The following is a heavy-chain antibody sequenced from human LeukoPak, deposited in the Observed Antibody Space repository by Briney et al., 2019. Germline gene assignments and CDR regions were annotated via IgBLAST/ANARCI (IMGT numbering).Heavy chain of an antibody. CDR1: GFTFSSYW. J-gene: IGHJ5*02. CDR3: AKDYKEQQLVRLGWFDP. D-gene: IGHD6-13*01. Sequence: GGSLRLSCAASGFTFSSYWMSWVRRAPGKGLEWVSAISGSGGSTYYADSVKGRFTISRDNSKNTLYLQMNSLRAEDTAVYYCAKDYKEQQLVRLGWFDPWGQGTLVTVSS. V-gene: IGHV3-23*01. CDR2: ISGSGGST.